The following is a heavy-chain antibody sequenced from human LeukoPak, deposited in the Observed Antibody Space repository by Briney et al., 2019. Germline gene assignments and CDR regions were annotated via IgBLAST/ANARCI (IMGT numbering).Heavy chain of an antibody. J-gene: IGHJ4*02. CDR3: ARGSRVSRITIFGVTKGAIDY. Sequence: SEILSLTCAVYGGSFSGYYWSWIRQPPGKGLEWIGEINHSGSTNYNPSLKSRVTISVDTSKNQFSLKLSSVTAADTAVYYCARGSRVSRITIFGVTKGAIDYWGQGTLVTVSS. D-gene: IGHD3-3*01. CDR2: INHSGST. V-gene: IGHV4-34*01. CDR1: GGSFSGYY.